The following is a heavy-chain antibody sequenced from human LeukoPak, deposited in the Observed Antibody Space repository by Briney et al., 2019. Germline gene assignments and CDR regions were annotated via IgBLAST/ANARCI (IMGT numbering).Heavy chain of an antibody. CDR3: ARRGDGYKLDV. Sequence: GESLKISSKTSGYSFSDSWIAWVRQMPGKGLEWMGIIYPGDSDTTDSRYSPSFQGQVTISADNSISTAYLQWSRLKASDTATYYCARRGDGYKLDVWGKGTTVTVSS. CDR1: GYSFSDSW. J-gene: IGHJ6*04. V-gene: IGHV5-51*01. CDR2: IYPGDSDT. D-gene: IGHD5-24*01.